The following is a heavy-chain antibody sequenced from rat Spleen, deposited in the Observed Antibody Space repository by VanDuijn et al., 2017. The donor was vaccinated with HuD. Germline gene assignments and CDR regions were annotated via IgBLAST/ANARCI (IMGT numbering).Heavy chain of an antibody. CDR1: GFSLTSNG. D-gene: IGHD4-3*01. J-gene: IGHJ2*01. Sequence: QVHLKESGPGLVQSSQTLSLTCTVSGFSLTSNGVSWVRQPPGEGLEWIAAISTGGNTYYNSALSSRLSISRDTSKSQVFLKVDSLQTEDTATYFCTRYNSGFDFWGQGVMVTVSS. CDR2: ISTGGNT. CDR3: TRYNSGFDF. V-gene: IGHV2S12*01.